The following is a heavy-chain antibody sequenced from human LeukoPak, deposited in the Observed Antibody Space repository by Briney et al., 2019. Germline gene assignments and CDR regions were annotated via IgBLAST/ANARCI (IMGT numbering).Heavy chain of an antibody. D-gene: IGHD3-3*01. Sequence: ASVKVSCKASGYTFTSYGISWVRQAPGQGLEWMGWISAYNGNTNYAQKLQGRVTMTTDTSTSTAYMELRSLRSDDTAVYYCARLTIFGVVISWFDPWGQGTLVTVSS. V-gene: IGHV1-18*01. CDR1: GYTFTSYG. CDR2: ISAYNGNT. J-gene: IGHJ5*02. CDR3: ARLTIFGVVISWFDP.